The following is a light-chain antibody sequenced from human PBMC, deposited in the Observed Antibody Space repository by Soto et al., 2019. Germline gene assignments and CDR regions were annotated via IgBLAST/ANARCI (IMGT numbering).Light chain of an antibody. J-gene: IGLJ2*01. CDR1: SSNIGANYD. CDR2: GNS. V-gene: IGLV1-40*01. Sequence: QSVLTQPPSVSGAPGQRVTISCTGRSSNIGANYDVQWYQQLPRTAPKLLIYGNSNRPSGVPDRFSGSKSGTSASLAITGLQAEDEADYYCQSYDSSLSGSVFGGGTKVTVL. CDR3: QSYDSSLSGSV.